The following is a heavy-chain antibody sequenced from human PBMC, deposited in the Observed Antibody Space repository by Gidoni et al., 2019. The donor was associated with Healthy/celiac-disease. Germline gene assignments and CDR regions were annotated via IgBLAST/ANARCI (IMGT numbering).Heavy chain of an antibody. CDR2: ISYDGSNK. J-gene: IGHJ6*02. CDR3: AKATYCSGGSCYGADYYYYGMDV. D-gene: IGHD2-15*01. Sequence: QVPLVESGGRVVQPARSLRLSCAASGFTFSSYGTHWVRQAPGKGLAWVAVISYDGSNKYYADSVKGRFTISRDNSKNTLYLQMNSRRAEDTAVYYCAKATYCSGGSCYGADYYYYGMDVWGQGTTVTVSS. V-gene: IGHV3-30*18. CDR1: GFTFSSYG.